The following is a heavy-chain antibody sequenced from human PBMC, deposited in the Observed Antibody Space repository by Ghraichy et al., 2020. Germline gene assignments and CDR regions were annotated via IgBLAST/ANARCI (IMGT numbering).Heavy chain of an antibody. Sequence: GGSLRLSCAASGFTFGGFDMHWVRQAPGKGLEWVAVIWYDGINKYYADSVKGRFAISRDNSKNTLFLQMNSLRAEDTAVYYCARDGYCSGASYYPHGWFDTWGQGTLVTVSS. CDR1: GFTFGGFD. V-gene: IGHV3-33*01. CDR3: ARDGYCSGASYYPHGWFDT. CDR2: IWYDGINK. D-gene: IGHD2-15*01. J-gene: IGHJ5*02.